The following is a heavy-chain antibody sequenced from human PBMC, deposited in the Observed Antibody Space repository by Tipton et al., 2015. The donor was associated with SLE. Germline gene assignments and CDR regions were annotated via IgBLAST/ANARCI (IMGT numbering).Heavy chain of an antibody. CDR3: ARDAPGGGLDY. D-gene: IGHD3/OR15-3a*01. CDR2: IYYSEST. Sequence: TLSLTCTVSGGSISSHYWSWIRQPPGKGLEWIGYIYYSESTHYNPSLKSRVTISVDTSKNQFSLKLSSVTAADTAVYYCARDAPGGGLDYWGQGTLVTVSS. CDR1: GGSISSHY. J-gene: IGHJ4*02. V-gene: IGHV4-59*11.